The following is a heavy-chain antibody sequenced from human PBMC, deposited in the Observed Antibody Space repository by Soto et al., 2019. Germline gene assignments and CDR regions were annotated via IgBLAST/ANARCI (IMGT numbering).Heavy chain of an antibody. CDR1: GYTFTSYD. D-gene: IGHD6-13*01. J-gene: IGHJ4*02. CDR2: MNPNSGNT. CDR3: ARAPIAARRTRGIDY. Sequence: AAVKVSCKASGYTFTSYDINWVRQATGQGLEWMGWMNPNSGNTGYAQKFQRRVTMTRNTSISTAYMELSSLRSEDTAVYYCARAPIAARRTRGIDYWGQGALVTVSS. V-gene: IGHV1-8*01.